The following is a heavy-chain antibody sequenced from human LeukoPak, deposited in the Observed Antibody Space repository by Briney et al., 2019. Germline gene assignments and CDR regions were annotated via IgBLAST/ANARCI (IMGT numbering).Heavy chain of an antibody. V-gene: IGHV4-4*07. D-gene: IGHD3-22*01. J-gene: IGHJ3*02. Sequence: SETLSLTCTVSGGSISNYYWTWIRQSAGRGLEWIGRIYPTGNTNYNPSLKSRVTMSVDTSKNQFSLELTSVTAADTAMYYCARRAYYYKSSGYLMSGDAFDIWGQGTMVTVS. CDR1: GGSISNYY. CDR2: IYPTGNT. CDR3: ARRAYYYKSSGYLMSGDAFDI.